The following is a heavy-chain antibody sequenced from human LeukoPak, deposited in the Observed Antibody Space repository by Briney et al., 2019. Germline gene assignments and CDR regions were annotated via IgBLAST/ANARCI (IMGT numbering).Heavy chain of an antibody. D-gene: IGHD6-6*01. V-gene: IGHV4-34*01. Sequence: SETLSLTCAVYGGSFSGYYWSWIRQPPGKGLEWIGEINHSGSTNYNPSLKSRVTISVDTSKNQFSLKLSSVTAADTAVYYCARHSRIAARRSVAEYFQHWGQGTLVTVSS. CDR2: INHSGST. CDR3: ARHSRIAARRSVAEYFQH. J-gene: IGHJ1*01. CDR1: GGSFSGYY.